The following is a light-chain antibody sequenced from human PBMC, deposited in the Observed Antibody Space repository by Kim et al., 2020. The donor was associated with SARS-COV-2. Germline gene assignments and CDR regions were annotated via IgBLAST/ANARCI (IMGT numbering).Light chain of an antibody. Sequence: SYELTQPPSVSVSPGQTAIITCSGDKLGDKYVCWYQQKPGQSPVLVIYQDIQRASGIPERFSGSNSGNSATLTISGTQAMDEAAYYCQAWDSSTVAFGGGTQLTVL. CDR3: QAWDSSTVA. V-gene: IGLV3-1*01. CDR1: KLGDKY. J-gene: IGLJ2*01. CDR2: QDI.